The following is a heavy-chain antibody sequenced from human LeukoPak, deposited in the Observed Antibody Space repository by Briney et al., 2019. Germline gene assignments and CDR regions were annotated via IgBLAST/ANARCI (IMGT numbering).Heavy chain of an antibody. CDR2: ISAYNGNT. J-gene: IGHJ3*02. V-gene: IGHV1-18*04. CDR1: GYTFTGYY. D-gene: IGHD2-15*01. Sequence: ASVKVSCKASGYTFTGYYMHWVRQAPGQGLEWMGWISAYNGNTNYAQKLRGRVTMTTDTSTSTACMELRSLRSDDTAVYCCAREYCSGGSCYSDAFDIWGQGTMVAVSS. CDR3: AREYCSGGSCYSDAFDI.